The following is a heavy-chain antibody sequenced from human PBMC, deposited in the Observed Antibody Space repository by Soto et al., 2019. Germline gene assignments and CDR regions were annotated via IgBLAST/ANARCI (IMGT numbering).Heavy chain of an antibody. CDR3: AADSGWSLDYSDYGMDV. CDR1: GFTFTSSA. D-gene: IGHD6-19*01. Sequence: SVKVSCKASGFTFTSSAVQWVRQALGQRLEWIGWIVVGSGNTNYAQKFQERVTITRDMSTSTAYMELSSLSYEETAVYYCAADSGWSLDYSDYGMDVWGQGTTVTVSS. CDR2: IVVGSGNT. J-gene: IGHJ6*02. V-gene: IGHV1-58*01.